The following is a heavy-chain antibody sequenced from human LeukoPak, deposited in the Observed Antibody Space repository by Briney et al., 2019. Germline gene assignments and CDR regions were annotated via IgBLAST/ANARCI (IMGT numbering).Heavy chain of an antibody. Sequence: SETLSLTCAVYGGSFRGYYWSWIRQPPGKGLEWIGEINHSGSTNYNPSLKSRVTISVDTSKNQFSLKLSSVTAADTAVYYCARRWRSSGPFQHWGQGTLVTVSS. V-gene: IGHV4-34*01. J-gene: IGHJ1*01. CDR3: ARRWRSSGPFQH. CDR1: GGSFRGYY. D-gene: IGHD3-22*01. CDR2: INHSGST.